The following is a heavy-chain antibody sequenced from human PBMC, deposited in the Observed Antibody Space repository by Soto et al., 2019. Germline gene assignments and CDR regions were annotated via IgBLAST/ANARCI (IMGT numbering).Heavy chain of an antibody. D-gene: IGHD3-3*01. CDR3: AKEAIQTYYDFWSGPYYYYMDV. CDR2: ISGSGGST. J-gene: IGHJ6*03. CDR1: GFTFSSYA. Sequence: GGSLRLSCAASGFTFSSYAMSWDRQAPGKGLEWVSAISGSGGSTYYADSVKGRFTISRDNSKNTLYLQMNSLRAEDTAVYYCAKEAIQTYYDFWSGPYYYYMDVWGKGTTVTVSS. V-gene: IGHV3-23*01.